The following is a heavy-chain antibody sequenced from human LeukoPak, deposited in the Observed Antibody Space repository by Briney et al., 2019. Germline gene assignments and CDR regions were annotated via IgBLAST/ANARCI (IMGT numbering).Heavy chain of an antibody. CDR3: ARVAYCTNGVCYDYFDY. Sequence: SETLSLTCAVYGGSFSGYYWSWIRQPPGKGLEWIGEINHSGSTNYNPSLKSRVTISVDTSKNQFSLKLSSVTAADTAVYYCARVAYCTNGVCYDYFDYWGQGTLVTVSP. D-gene: IGHD2-8*01. CDR1: GGSFSGYY. CDR2: INHSGST. V-gene: IGHV4-34*01. J-gene: IGHJ4*02.